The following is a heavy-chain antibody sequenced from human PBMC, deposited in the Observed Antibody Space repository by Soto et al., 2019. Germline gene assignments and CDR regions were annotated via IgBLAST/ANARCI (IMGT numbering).Heavy chain of an antibody. Sequence: GESLKISCVASQFPFDVYSMHWVRQAPGKGLEWVSYIRHTTSATFYADAVKGRFTISRDNRKNSLFLQMNSLRDDDTGVYFCEKNIDRTKRFLVATRHYYYYGMDVWGQGTTVTVSS. J-gene: IGHJ6*02. CDR3: EKNIDRTKRFLVATRHYYYYGMDV. V-gene: IGHV3-48*02. CDR1: QFPFDVYS. D-gene: IGHD3-3*01. CDR2: IRHTTSAT.